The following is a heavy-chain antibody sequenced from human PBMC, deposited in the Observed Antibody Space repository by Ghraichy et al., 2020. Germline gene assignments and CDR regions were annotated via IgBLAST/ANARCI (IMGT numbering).Heavy chain of an antibody. Sequence: GGSRRLSCAASGFTFSSYAMSWVRQAPGKGLEWVSAISGSGGSTYYADSVKGRFTISRDNSKNTLYLQMNSLRAEDTAVYYCAKRYCSSTSVGQGCWYFDLWGRGTLVTVSS. V-gene: IGHV3-23*01. CDR2: ISGSGGST. D-gene: IGHD2-2*01. CDR1: GFTFSSYA. J-gene: IGHJ2*01. CDR3: AKRYCSSTSVGQGCWYFDL.